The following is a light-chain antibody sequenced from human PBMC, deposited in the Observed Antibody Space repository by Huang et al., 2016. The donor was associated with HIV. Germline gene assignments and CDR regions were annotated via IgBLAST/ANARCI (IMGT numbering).Light chain of an antibody. CDR3: QQRSNRTPTT. CDR2: DAS. Sequence: ELILPQSPATLSLSPGERATLSCRASQRVGRYLAWYQQKPGYAPRLLIDDASNRDTGIPARFSGGGAETDFTLTIRCLEPDYFAVYCWQQRSNRTPTTFGQGTKVE. J-gene: IGKJ1*01. V-gene: IGKV3-11*01. CDR1: QRVGRY.